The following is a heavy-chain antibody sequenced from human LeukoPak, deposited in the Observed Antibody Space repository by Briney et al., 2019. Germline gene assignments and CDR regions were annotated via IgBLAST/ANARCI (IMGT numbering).Heavy chain of an antibody. V-gene: IGHV4-38-2*02. Sequence: PSETLSLTCTVSGYSISSGYYWGWIRQPPGKGLEWIGSIHHSGSTYYNPSLKSRVTISVDTSKNQFSLKLSPVTAADTAVYYCARDPPWANNAFDIWGQGTMVTVSS. J-gene: IGHJ3*02. CDR2: IHHSGST. CDR1: GYSISSGYY. D-gene: IGHD1-26*01. CDR3: ARDPPWANNAFDI.